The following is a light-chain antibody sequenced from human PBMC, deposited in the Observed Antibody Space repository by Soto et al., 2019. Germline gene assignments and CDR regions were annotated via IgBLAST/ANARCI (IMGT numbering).Light chain of an antibody. CDR3: TSYSSSSPYV. J-gene: IGLJ1*01. CDR2: EVS. V-gene: IGLV2-18*02. CDR1: SSDIGSYDR. Sequence: QSVLTQPPSVSGSPGQSVTISCSGSSSDIGSYDRVSWYQQVPGTAPKVVIFEVSNRPSGVPDRFSGSKSGNTASLTISELQAEDEADYYCTSYSSSSPYVFGTGTKVTVL.